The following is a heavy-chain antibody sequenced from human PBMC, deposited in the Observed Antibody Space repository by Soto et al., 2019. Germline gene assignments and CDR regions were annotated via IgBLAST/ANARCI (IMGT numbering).Heavy chain of an antibody. CDR3: AKPFSDYYSYGMDV. V-gene: IGHV3-23*01. D-gene: IGHD6-19*01. CDR2: ISASGGST. Sequence: GGSLRLSCAASGFTFSRNAMTWVRQAPGKGLEWVSTISASGGSTYYADSVKGRFTISRDNSKNTVYMQMNSLRAEDTAVYYCAKPFSDYYSYGMDVWGQGTTVTVSS. CDR1: GFTFSRNA. J-gene: IGHJ6*02.